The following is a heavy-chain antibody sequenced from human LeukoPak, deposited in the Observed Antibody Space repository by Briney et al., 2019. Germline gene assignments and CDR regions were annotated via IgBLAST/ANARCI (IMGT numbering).Heavy chain of an antibody. V-gene: IGHV3-23*01. Sequence: GGSLRLSCAASGCTFNSYAMTWVRQAPGKGLEWVSAISGSGISTYYADSVKGRFTISRDNSKNTLHLQMNSLRAEDTAVYFCAKRDTIYDIVTGSSHYYMDVWGIGTTVTVSS. D-gene: IGHD3-9*01. CDR2: ISGSGIST. CDR1: GCTFNSYA. J-gene: IGHJ6*03. CDR3: AKRDTIYDIVTGSSHYYMDV.